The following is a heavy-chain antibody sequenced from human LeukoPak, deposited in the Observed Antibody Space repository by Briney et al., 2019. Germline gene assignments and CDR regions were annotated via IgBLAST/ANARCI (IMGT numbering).Heavy chain of an antibody. Sequence: GGSLRLSCAASGFTFSSYGMHLVRPAPGKGLEWVAVISDDGSNKYYADSVKGRFTISRDNSKNTLYLQMNSLRAEDTAVYYCAKDQGSNDYVWGSYRALDYWGQGTLVTVSS. D-gene: IGHD3-16*02. V-gene: IGHV3-30*18. J-gene: IGHJ4*02. CDR3: AKDQGSNDYVWGSYRALDY. CDR2: ISDDGSNK. CDR1: GFTFSSYG.